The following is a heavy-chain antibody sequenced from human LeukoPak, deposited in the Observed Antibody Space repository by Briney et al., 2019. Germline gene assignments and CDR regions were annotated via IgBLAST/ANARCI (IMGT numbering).Heavy chain of an antibody. Sequence: GGSLRLSCAASGFTFSNYAMSWVRRAPGKRLEWVSAISGTVGNTHYADSVKGRFTISRDGAKRTLYLQMNSLRAEDTAVYYCAKGIYGDYLSDAFDIWGQGTMVTVSS. J-gene: IGHJ3*02. D-gene: IGHD4-17*01. CDR1: GFTFSNYA. CDR2: ISGTVGNT. CDR3: AKGIYGDYLSDAFDI. V-gene: IGHV3-23*01.